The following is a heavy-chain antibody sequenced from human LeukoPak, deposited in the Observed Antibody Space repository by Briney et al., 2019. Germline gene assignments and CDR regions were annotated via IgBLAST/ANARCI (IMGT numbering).Heavy chain of an antibody. J-gene: IGHJ4*02. D-gene: IGHD5-12*01. Sequence: GSLRLSCAASGFTFSSYNMNWVRQAPGKGLVWVSRINSDGSSITYADSVKGRFTISRDNAKDTLYLQMNSLRVEDTAVYYCAREGRVSGYDFDCWGQGTLVTVSS. CDR3: AREGRVSGYDFDC. V-gene: IGHV3-74*03. CDR1: GFTFSSYN. CDR2: INSDGSSI.